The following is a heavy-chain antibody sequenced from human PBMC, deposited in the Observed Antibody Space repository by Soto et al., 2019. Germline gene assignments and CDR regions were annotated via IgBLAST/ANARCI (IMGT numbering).Heavy chain of an antibody. CDR2: IIPILGIA. Sequence: QVQLVQSGAEVKKPGSSVKVSCKASGGTFSSYTISWVRQAPGQGLEWMGRIIPILGIANYAQKFQGRVTITADKSMSTAYMELSSLRSEDTAVYYCARSTNDILTGTAVFDYWGQGTLVTVSS. V-gene: IGHV1-69*02. CDR1: GGTFSSYT. D-gene: IGHD3-9*01. CDR3: ARSTNDILTGTAVFDY. J-gene: IGHJ4*02.